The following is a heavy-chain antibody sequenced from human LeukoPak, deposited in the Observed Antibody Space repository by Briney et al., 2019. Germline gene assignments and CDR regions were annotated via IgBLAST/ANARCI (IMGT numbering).Heavy chain of an antibody. Sequence: PGGSLRLSCAASGFTFSSYSMNWVRQAPGKGREWVSSISSSSSYIYYADSVKGRFTISRDNAKNSLYLQMNSLRAEDTAVYYCARAVVPAAFDPWGQGTLVTVSS. V-gene: IGHV3-21*01. J-gene: IGHJ5*02. CDR3: ARAVVPAAFDP. CDR1: GFTFSSYS. CDR2: ISSSSSYI. D-gene: IGHD2-2*01.